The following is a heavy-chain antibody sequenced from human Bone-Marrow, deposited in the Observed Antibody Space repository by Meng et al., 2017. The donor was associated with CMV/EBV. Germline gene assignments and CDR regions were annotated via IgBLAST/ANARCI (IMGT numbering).Heavy chain of an antibody. D-gene: IGHD5-24*01. CDR1: GCSVSSGSYY. Sequence: SEPLSLTCTVSGCSVSSGSYYWSWIRQPPGKGLVWIGYIYYSGSTNYNPSLKSRVTIAVDTSKNQYSLKLSSVTAEDTAVYYCARALEVAYFDYWGQGTPVTVSS. CDR2: IYYSGST. V-gene: IGHV4-61*01. CDR3: ARALEVAYFDY. J-gene: IGHJ4*02.